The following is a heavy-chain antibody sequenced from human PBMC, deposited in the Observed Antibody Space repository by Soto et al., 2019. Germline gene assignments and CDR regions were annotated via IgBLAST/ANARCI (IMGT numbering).Heavy chain of an antibody. D-gene: IGHD6-19*01. J-gene: IGHJ6*03. CDR2: ISGSGGST. CDR1: GFTFSSYA. V-gene: IGHV3-23*01. Sequence: GGSLRLSCAASGFTFSSYAMSWVRQAPGKGLEWVSAISGSGGSTYYADSVKGRFTISRDNSKNTLYLQMNSLRAEDTAVYYCAKDFGGSGWPTYYYYYMDVWGKGTTVTVSS. CDR3: AKDFGGSGWPTYYYYYMDV.